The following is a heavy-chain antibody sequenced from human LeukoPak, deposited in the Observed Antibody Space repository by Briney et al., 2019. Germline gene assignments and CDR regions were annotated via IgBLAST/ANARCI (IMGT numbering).Heavy chain of an antibody. D-gene: IGHD4-17*01. CDR2: INYSGST. CDR1: GGSISSYY. Sequence: SETLSLTCTVSGGSISSYYWSWIRQPPGKGLEWIGYINYSGSTNYNPSLKSRVTMSVDTSKNQFSLKLSSVTAADTAMYYCARQGRQDYVYLDHSGQGSLVTVSS. V-gene: IGHV4-59*01. CDR3: ARQGRQDYVYLDH. J-gene: IGHJ4*02.